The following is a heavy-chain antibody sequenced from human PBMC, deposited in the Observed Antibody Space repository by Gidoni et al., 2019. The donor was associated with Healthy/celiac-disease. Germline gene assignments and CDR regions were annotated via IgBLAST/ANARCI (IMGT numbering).Heavy chain of an antibody. CDR3: ARGSTRAGYYYYMDV. D-gene: IGHD2-2*01. CDR2: SMSSGSTI. CDR1: RVSFRDYY. Sequence: QGQLVESGGGLVKPGGSLRRGCADTRVSFRDYYMSWTRQAPRKGLAWVAYSMSSGSTIYYADSVKGRFTISRDNAQTSLYLQMHSLRAEDTAVYSCARGSTRAGYYYYMDVWGKGTTVTVSS. J-gene: IGHJ6*03. V-gene: IGHV3-11*01.